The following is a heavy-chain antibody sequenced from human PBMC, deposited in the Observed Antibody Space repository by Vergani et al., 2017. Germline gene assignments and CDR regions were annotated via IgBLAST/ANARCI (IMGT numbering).Heavy chain of an antibody. Sequence: EENLVESGGGLVKPGGSLRLSCVASGFTFGGYSVNWVRQAPGRGLEWVSSISSSGNYVYYTASVKGRFSISRDNAKSLLSLQMNSLRADDTAVYYCARDQGSGTNRHHYGMDVWGQGTTVTVSS. CDR1: GFTFGGYS. J-gene: IGHJ6*02. CDR2: ISSSGNYV. CDR3: ARDQGSGTNRHHYGMDV. D-gene: IGHD3-10*01. V-gene: IGHV3-21*06.